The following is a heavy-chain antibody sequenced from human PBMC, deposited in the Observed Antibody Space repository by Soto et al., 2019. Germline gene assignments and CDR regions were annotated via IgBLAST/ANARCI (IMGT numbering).Heavy chain of an antibody. Sequence: ETRTFTCTVSGGSISSYYWSWIRQPPGKGLEWIGYIYYSGSTNYNPSLKSRVTISVDTSKNQFSLKLSSVTAADTAVYYCARVTPIYCSGGSCYGMDVWGQGTTVTVYS. CDR3: ARVTPIYCSGGSCYGMDV. CDR2: IYYSGST. D-gene: IGHD2-15*01. V-gene: IGHV4-59*01. J-gene: IGHJ6*02. CDR1: GGSISSYY.